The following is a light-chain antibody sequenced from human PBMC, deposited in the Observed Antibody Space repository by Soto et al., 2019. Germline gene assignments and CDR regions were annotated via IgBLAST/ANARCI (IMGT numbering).Light chain of an antibody. CDR1: QRISSW. J-gene: IGKJ1*01. V-gene: IGKV1-5*03. CDR3: QQDNSYPWT. CDR2: NAS. Sequence: DIQMTQSPPTLSASVGDRVTITCRASQRISSWLAWYQQKPGKAPKLLIYNASSLESGVPSRFSGSGSGTEFSLTICSLRPDYCAAYYCQQDNSYPWTFGQGTKVEIK.